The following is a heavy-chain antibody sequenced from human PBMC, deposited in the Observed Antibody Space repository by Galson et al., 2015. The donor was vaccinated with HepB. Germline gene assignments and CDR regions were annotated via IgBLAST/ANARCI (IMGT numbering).Heavy chain of an antibody. CDR1: AFAFSSYA. V-gene: IGHV3-23*01. CDR3: ATAGHYCDNSGYFFDY. J-gene: IGHJ4*02. Sequence: SLRLSCAGSAFAFSSYAMNWVRQAPGKGLEWVSGITGSGGSTDYADSVTGRFTISRDNSKNSLYLQMNSLRAEDTAVYYCATAGHYCDNSGYFFDYWGQGTLVTVSS. CDR2: ITGSGGST. D-gene: IGHD3-22*01.